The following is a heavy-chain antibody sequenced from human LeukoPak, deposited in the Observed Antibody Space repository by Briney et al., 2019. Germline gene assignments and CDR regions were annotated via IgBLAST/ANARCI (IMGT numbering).Heavy chain of an antibody. Sequence: SETLSLTCTVSGGSISSYYWSRIRQPAGKGLEWIGRIYTSGSTNYNPSLKSRVTMSVDTSKNQFSLKLSSVTAADTAVYYCAREGLSLKFLVWFSDFDIWGQGTMVTVSS. CDR2: IYTSGST. CDR3: AREGLSLKFLVWFSDFDI. CDR1: GGSISSYY. D-gene: IGHD3-3*01. J-gene: IGHJ3*02. V-gene: IGHV4-4*07.